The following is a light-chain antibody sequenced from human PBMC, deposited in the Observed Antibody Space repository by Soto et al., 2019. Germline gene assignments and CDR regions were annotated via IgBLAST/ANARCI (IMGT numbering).Light chain of an antibody. Sequence: QPVLTQPASVTGSPGQSITISCTGTSSDVGSYNLVSWYQQHPGKAPKLMIYEGIKRPSGASNRFSGSKFGNTASLTISGLQAEDEADYYCCSYAGSSTVIFGGGTKLTVL. V-gene: IGLV2-23*01. CDR1: SSDVGSYNL. CDR3: CSYAGSSTVI. J-gene: IGLJ2*01. CDR2: EGI.